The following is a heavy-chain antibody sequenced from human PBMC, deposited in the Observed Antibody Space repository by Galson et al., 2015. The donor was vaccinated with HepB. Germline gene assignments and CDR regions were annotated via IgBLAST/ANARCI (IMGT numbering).Heavy chain of an antibody. V-gene: IGHV4-39*07. CDR1: GGSVNNNNYY. J-gene: IGHJ6*02. Sequence: ETLSLTCGVSGGSVNNNNYYWGWIRQPPGKGLEWIGSIYYSGTTYYDPSLESRVTISLDTSKNHFSLNLNSVTAADTALYYCVRGTGGGLRPSYGLDVWGQGTTVTVSS. CDR3: VRGTGGGLRPSYGLDV. CDR2: IYYSGTT. D-gene: IGHD5-12*01.